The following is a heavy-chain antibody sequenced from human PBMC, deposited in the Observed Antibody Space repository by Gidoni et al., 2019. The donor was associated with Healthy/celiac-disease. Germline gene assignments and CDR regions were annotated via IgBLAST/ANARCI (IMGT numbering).Heavy chain of an antibody. CDR2: ISSSSSTI. V-gene: IGHV3-48*01. CDR3: ARETSGSYPDDAFDI. J-gene: IGHJ3*02. Sequence: EVQLVESGGGLVQPGGSLRLSCAASGFTFSSYSMNWVRQAPGKGLEWVSYISSSSSTIYYADSVKGRFTISRDNAKNSLYLQMNSLRAEDTAVYYCARETSGSYPDDAFDIWGQGTMVTVSS. CDR1: GFTFSSYS. D-gene: IGHD1-26*01.